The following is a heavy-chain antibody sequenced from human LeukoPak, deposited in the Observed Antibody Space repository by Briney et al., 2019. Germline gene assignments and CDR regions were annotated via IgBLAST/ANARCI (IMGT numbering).Heavy chain of an antibody. D-gene: IGHD6-13*01. CDR1: GFTFSSYS. CDR3: AKEVAAAGTRWFDP. Sequence: GGSLRLSCAASGFTFSSYSMSWVRQAPGKGLEWVSAIVSSGDTTYYADSVKGRFTISRDNSKNTLYLQMNSLRAEDTAVYYCAKEVAAAGTRWFDPWGQGTLVTVSS. CDR2: IVSSGDTT. V-gene: IGHV3-23*01. J-gene: IGHJ5*02.